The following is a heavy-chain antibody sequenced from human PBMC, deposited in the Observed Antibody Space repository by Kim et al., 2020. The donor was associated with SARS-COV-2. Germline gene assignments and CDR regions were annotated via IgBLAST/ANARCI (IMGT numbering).Heavy chain of an antibody. CDR2: ISWNSGSI. D-gene: IGHD2-8*01. J-gene: IGHJ6*03. CDR3: AKDSLYRSVYYYYYMDV. CDR1: GFTFGEYA. Sequence: GGSLRLSCAASGFTFGEYAMHWVRQAPGKGLEWVSGISWNSGSIGYADSVKGRFTISRDNAKNSLYLQMNSLRAEDTALYYCAKDSLYRSVYYYYYMDVWGKGTTVTVSS. V-gene: IGHV3-9*01.